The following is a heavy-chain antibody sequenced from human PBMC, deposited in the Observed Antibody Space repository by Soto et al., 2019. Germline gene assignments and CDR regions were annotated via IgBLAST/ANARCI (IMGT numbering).Heavy chain of an antibody. J-gene: IGHJ4*01. CDR1: GFTFRSYD. CDR3: TTDSYSTIIIVCFDY. V-gene: IGHV3-64D*08. D-gene: IGHD3-22*01. CDR2: ISSDGGST. Sequence: PGGSLRLSCSASGFTFRSYDMHWVRQAPGKGLEYVSAISSDGGSTYYADSVKGRFTISRDNSMNTLYLQMSSLSAEDTAVYYCTTDSYSTIIIVCFDYWGHGTLVTVSS.